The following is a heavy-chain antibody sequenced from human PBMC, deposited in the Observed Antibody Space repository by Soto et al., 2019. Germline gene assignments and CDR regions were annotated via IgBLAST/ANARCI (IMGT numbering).Heavy chain of an antibody. CDR1: GYTFTIYW. CDR3: AASIFYYGMDV. CDR2: IYPGDSDT. V-gene: IGHV5-51*01. J-gene: IGHJ6*02. Sequence: GEYLKISCQVSGYTFTIYWIGWVRQMPGKGLEWMGIIYPGDSDTKYNPSFQGQVTISADKSITTTYLRWTSLKASDTAIYYCAASIFYYGMDVWGQGTTVTVSS.